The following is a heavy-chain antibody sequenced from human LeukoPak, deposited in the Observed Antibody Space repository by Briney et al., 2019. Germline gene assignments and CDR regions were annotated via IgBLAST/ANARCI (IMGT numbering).Heavy chain of an antibody. V-gene: IGHV3-74*03. Sequence: GGSLRLSCEASGFPFSTYWMHWVRQAPGKGLMWVSRISGDEVVRKYADSVRGRFTISRDNAKNTLYLQMDSLRAEDTAVYYCARDADWYGQSYDYWGQGTLVTVSS. CDR2: ISGDEVVR. CDR3: ARDADWYGQSYDY. J-gene: IGHJ4*02. CDR1: GFPFSTYW. D-gene: IGHD3-9*01.